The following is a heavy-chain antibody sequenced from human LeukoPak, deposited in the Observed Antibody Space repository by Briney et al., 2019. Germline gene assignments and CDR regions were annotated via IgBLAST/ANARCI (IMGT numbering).Heavy chain of an antibody. CDR1: GATFSSYA. Sequence: SVKVSCKASGATFSSYAISWVRQAPGQGLEWLRGIIPIFGTANYAQKFQGRVTITTDESTSTAYMELSSLRSEDTAVYYCVRGSTGSEVFDYWGQGTLVTVSS. CDR3: VRGSTGSEVFDY. J-gene: IGHJ4*02. CDR2: IIPIFGTA. D-gene: IGHD1-1*01. V-gene: IGHV1-69*05.